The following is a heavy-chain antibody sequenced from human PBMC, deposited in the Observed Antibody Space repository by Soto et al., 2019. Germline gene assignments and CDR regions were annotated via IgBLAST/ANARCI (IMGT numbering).Heavy chain of an antibody. Sequence: ASVKVSCKASGYTFTGYYMHWVRQAPGQGHKWMGWINPNSGGTNYAQKFQGWVTMTRDTSISTAHMELSRLRSDDTAVYYCARVMRGRRLYYDSSGFDAFDIWGQGTMVTVSS. CDR3: ARVMRGRRLYYDSSGFDAFDI. CDR2: INPNSGGT. J-gene: IGHJ3*02. V-gene: IGHV1-2*04. CDR1: GYTFTGYY. D-gene: IGHD3-22*01.